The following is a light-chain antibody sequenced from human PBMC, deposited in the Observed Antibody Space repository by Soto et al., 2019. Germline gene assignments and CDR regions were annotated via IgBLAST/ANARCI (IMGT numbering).Light chain of an antibody. J-gene: IGKJ5*01. CDR1: QSVSSK. CDR3: QQRSNWPPIT. CDR2: GAS. Sequence: EMVITQSPSSLSVSPGEGATLSCRASQSVSSKLAWYQQKPGQAPRLLIYGASTRATGIPARFSGSGSGTEFTLTISSLEPEDFAVYYCQQRSNWPPITFGQGTRLEI. V-gene: IGKV3-15*01.